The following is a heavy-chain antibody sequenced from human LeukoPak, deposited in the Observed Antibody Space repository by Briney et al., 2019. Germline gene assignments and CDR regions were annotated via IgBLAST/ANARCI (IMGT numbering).Heavy chain of an antibody. J-gene: IGHJ4*02. D-gene: IGHD2-21*01. CDR3: AKDHRSGGDGYCFDY. CDR1: GFTFSSYA. Sequence: GGSLRLSCAASGFTFSSYAMSWVRQAPGKGLEWVSAISGSGGSTYYADSVKGRFTISRDNSKNTLYLQMNSLRAEDTAVYYCAKDHRSGGDGYCFDYWGQGTLVTVSS. CDR2: ISGSGGST. V-gene: IGHV3-23*01.